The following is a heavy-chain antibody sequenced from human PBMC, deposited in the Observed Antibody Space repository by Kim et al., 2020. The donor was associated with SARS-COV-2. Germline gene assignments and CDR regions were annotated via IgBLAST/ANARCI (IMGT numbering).Heavy chain of an antibody. Sequence: GESLKISCKGSGYSFTSYWIGWVRQMPGKGLEWMGIIYPGDSDTRYSPSFQGQVTISADKSISTAYLQWSSLKASDTAMYYCATSTRHYYDSSGYYEGYYYYYMDVWGKGTTVTVSS. CDR3: ATSTRHYYDSSGYYEGYYYYYMDV. J-gene: IGHJ6*03. V-gene: IGHV5-51*01. CDR2: IYPGDSDT. CDR1: GYSFTSYW. D-gene: IGHD3-22*01.